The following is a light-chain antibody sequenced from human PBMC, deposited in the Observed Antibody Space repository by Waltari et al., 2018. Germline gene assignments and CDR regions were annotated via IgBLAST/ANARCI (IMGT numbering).Light chain of an antibody. V-gene: IGKV3-20*01. CDR3: QQYGSSPQWT. CDR1: QIVNSTY. Sequence: EIVLTQSPGTLSLSPGERATLSCRASQIVNSTYLGWYQQKVGQAPRLLMYGASSRATGIPDRFSGSGSGSDFTLTISRLEPEDFAVYYCQQYGSSPQWTFGQGTKVEI. CDR2: GAS. J-gene: IGKJ1*01.